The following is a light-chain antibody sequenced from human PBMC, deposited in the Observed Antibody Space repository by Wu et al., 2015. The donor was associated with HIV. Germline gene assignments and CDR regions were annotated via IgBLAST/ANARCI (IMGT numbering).Light chain of an antibody. V-gene: IGKV3-20*01. J-gene: IGKJ5*01. Sequence: EIVLTQSPATLSFSPGERATLSCRASRSVSYALAWYQQKPGQAPRLLIYGASNRATGIPDRFRGGGSGTDFTLTISRLEPEDFAVYYCQQYGSSPPVTFGQGTRLEIK. CDR2: GAS. CDR1: RSVSYA. CDR3: QQYGSSPPVT.